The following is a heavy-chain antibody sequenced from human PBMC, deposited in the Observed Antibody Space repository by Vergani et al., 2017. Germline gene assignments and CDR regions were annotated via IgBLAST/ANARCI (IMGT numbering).Heavy chain of an antibody. CDR3: AGRFGGYSYGDA. Sequence: EVQLVESGGGLVQPGGSLRLSCAASGFTFSSYEMNWVRQAPGKGLEWVSYISSSGSTYYADSVKGRFTISRDNSKNTLYLQMNSLRAEDTAVYYCAGRFGGYSYGDAWGQGTLVTVSS. CDR2: ISSSGST. CDR1: GFTFSSYE. J-gene: IGHJ5*02. D-gene: IGHD5-18*01. V-gene: IGHV3-48*03.